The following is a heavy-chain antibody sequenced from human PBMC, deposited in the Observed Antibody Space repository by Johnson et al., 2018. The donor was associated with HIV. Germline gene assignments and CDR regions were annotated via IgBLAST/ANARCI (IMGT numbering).Heavy chain of an antibody. CDR1: GFTFSSYG. J-gene: IGHJ3*02. CDR2: ISYDGSNK. CDR3: ASGDRAI. D-gene: IGHD7-27*01. V-gene: IGHV3-30*03. Sequence: VQLVESGGGVVQPGRSLRLSCAASGFTFSSYGMHWVRQAPGQGLEWVAVISYDGSNKYYADSVKGRFTISRDNSKNTLYLPMGSLRVEDTAVYYCASGDRAIWGQGTMVTVSS.